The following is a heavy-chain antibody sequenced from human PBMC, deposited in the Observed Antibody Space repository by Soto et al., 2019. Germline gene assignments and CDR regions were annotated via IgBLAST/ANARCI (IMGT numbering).Heavy chain of an antibody. Sequence: QLQLQESGPGLVKPSETLSLTCTVSGGSISSSSYYWGWIRQPPGKGLEWIGSIYYSGSTYYNPSRKSRVTISVDTSKNQFSLKLSSVTAADTAVYYCARPGSSGWFDYWGQGTLVTVSS. D-gene: IGHD6-19*01. CDR1: GGSISSSSYY. J-gene: IGHJ4*02. V-gene: IGHV4-39*01. CDR2: IYYSGST. CDR3: ARPGSSGWFDY.